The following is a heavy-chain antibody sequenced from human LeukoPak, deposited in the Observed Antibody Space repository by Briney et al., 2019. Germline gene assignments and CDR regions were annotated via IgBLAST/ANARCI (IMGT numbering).Heavy chain of an antibody. CDR3: ARASGYSGYGPFDY. CDR1: GFTVSSNY. CDR2: IYSGGDT. V-gene: IGHV3-53*01. J-gene: IGHJ4*02. Sequence: GGSLRLSCAASGFTVSSNYVSWVRQAPGKGLEWVSVIYSGGDTYYADSVKGRFTISRDNSKNTLYLQMNTLRAEDTAVYYCARASGYSGYGPFDYWGQGTLVTVSS. D-gene: IGHD5-12*01.